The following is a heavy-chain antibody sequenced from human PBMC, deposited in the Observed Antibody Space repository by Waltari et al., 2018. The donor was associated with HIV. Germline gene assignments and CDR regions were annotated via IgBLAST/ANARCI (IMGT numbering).Heavy chain of an antibody. J-gene: IGHJ4*02. CDR1: GYTFTGYY. CDR3: AKQAMVRGVSIDY. D-gene: IGHD3-10*01. V-gene: IGHV1-2*02. CDR2: INPNRGGT. Sequence: QVQLVQSGAEVKKPGASVKVSCKASGYTFTGYYMHWVRQAPGQGLEWMGWINPNRGGTNYAQKFQGRVTMTRDTSISTAYRELSRLRSDDTAVYYCAKQAMVRGVSIDYWGQGTLVTVSS.